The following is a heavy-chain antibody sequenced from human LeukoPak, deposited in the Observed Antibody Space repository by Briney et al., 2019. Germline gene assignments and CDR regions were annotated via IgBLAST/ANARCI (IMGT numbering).Heavy chain of an antibody. CDR3: ARHAFGEPNQLDY. Sequence: GESLKISCKGSGYSFTSYWISWVRQMPGKGLEWMGRIDPSDSYTNYSPSFQGHVTISADKSNSTAYLQWSSLKASDTAMYYCARHAFGEPNQLDYWGQGTLVTVSS. CDR2: IDPSDSYT. CDR1: GYSFTSYW. D-gene: IGHD3-10*01. V-gene: IGHV5-10-1*01. J-gene: IGHJ4*02.